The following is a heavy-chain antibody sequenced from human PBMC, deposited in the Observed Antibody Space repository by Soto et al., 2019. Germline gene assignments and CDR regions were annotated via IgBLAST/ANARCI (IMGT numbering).Heavy chain of an antibody. CDR3: GKERRGSGWFVSSY. V-gene: IGHV3-53*01. CDR1: GFTIRSTY. CDR2: IFRTGNT. D-gene: IGHD6-19*01. J-gene: IGHJ4*02. Sequence: LRLSCAVSGFTIRSTYFSWVRQAPGKGLEWVSVIFRTGNTFYTDSVRGRFTISRDNSKDTLFLQMNSLRADDTGVYYCGKERRGSGWFVSSYWGQGILVTVSS.